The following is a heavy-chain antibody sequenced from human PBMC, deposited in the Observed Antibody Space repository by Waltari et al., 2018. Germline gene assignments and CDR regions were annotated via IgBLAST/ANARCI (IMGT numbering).Heavy chain of an antibody. D-gene: IGHD6-6*01. Sequence: QVQLVQSGAEVKKPGASVKVSCKASGYTFTSYGINWVRQATGQGLEWMGWRNPNSGNTGYAQKFQGRVTMTRNTSISTAYMELSSLRSEDTAVYYCARGPRRIAARFSWFDPWGQGTLVTVSS. J-gene: IGHJ5*02. CDR1: GYTFTSYG. CDR3: ARGPRRIAARFSWFDP. V-gene: IGHV1-8*02. CDR2: RNPNSGNT.